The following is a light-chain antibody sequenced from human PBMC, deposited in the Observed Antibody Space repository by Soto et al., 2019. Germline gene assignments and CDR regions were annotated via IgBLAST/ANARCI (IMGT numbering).Light chain of an antibody. CDR1: QSVSSS. CDR2: GAS. Sequence: EIMMTQSPVTLSVSSGERATLSCRASQSVSSSLAWYQRKPGQAPRLLIYGASTRAAGIPARFSGSGSGTEFTLTISSLQSEDFAVYYCQQYNNRPPWTFGQGTKVDIK. J-gene: IGKJ1*01. CDR3: QQYNNRPPWT. V-gene: IGKV3-15*01.